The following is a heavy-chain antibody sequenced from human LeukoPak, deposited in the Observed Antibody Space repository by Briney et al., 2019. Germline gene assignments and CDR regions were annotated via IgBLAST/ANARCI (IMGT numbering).Heavy chain of an antibody. CDR3: ARDKCSGGICYGYFQH. Sequence: GGSLRLSCAASGFTFSSYSMNWVRQAPGKGLEWVSYISSSSTIYYADSVKGRFTISRDNIDNTLYLQMNSLRAEDTAIYYCARDKCSGGICYGYFQHWGQGTLVTVSS. J-gene: IGHJ1*01. CDR1: GFTFSSYS. D-gene: IGHD2-15*01. CDR2: ISSSSTI. V-gene: IGHV3-48*01.